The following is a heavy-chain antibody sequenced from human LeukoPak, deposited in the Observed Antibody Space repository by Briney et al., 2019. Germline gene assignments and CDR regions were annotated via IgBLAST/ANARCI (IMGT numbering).Heavy chain of an antibody. CDR1: GFTFDDYA. Sequence: PGGSLRLSCTASGFTFDDYAMHWVRQAPGKGLEWVSGISWNSGSIGYADSVKGRFTLSRDNAKNSLYLQMNSLRAEDTALYYCAKDSRRAQWLAIDYWGQGTLVTVSS. D-gene: IGHD6-19*01. V-gene: IGHV3-9*01. J-gene: IGHJ4*02. CDR3: AKDSRRAQWLAIDY. CDR2: ISWNSGSI.